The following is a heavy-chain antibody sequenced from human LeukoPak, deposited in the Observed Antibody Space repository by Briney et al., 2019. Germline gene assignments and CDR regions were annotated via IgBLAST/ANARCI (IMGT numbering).Heavy chain of an antibody. J-gene: IGHJ4*02. D-gene: IGHD2-2*01. CDR3: ARHGGEDIVVVPAAPPDY. V-gene: IGHV5-51*01. Sequence: GESLKISCKGSGYSFTSYWIGWARQMPGKGLEWMGIIYPGDSDTRYSPSFQGQVTISADKSISTAYLQWSSLKASDTAMYYCARHGGEDIVVVPAAPPDYWGQGTLVTVSS. CDR1: GYSFTSYW. CDR2: IYPGDSDT.